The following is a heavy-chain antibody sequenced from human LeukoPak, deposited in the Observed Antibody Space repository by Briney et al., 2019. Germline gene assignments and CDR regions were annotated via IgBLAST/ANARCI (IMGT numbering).Heavy chain of an antibody. CDR3: ARVFRKQWLVTYYYGMDV. Sequence: ASVKVSCKASGYTFTSYGISWVRQAPGQGLEWMGWISAYNGNTNYAQKLQGRVTMTTDTSTSTAYMELRSLRSDDTAVYYCARVFRKQWLVTYYYGMDVWGQGTTVTVSS. V-gene: IGHV1-18*01. D-gene: IGHD6-19*01. J-gene: IGHJ6*02. CDR2: ISAYNGNT. CDR1: GYTFTSYG.